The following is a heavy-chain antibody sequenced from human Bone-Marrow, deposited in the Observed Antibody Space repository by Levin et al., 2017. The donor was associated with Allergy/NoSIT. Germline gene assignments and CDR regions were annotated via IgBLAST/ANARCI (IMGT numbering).Heavy chain of an antibody. CDR2: IKQDGSEK. D-gene: IGHD3-10*01. J-gene: IGHJ4*02. Sequence: GGSLRLSCAASGFTFSSYWMSWVRQAPGKGLEWVANIKQDGSEKYYVDSVKGRFTISRDNAKNSLYLQMNSLRAEDTAVYYCASEGSRGGDYYGSGTLDYWGQGTLVTVSS. CDR3: ASEGSRGGDYYGSGTLDY. CDR1: GFTFSSYW. V-gene: IGHV3-7*03.